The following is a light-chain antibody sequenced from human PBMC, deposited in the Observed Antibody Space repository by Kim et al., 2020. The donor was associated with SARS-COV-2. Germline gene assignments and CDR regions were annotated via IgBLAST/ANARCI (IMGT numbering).Light chain of an antibody. CDR2: GTI. V-gene: IGKV3-20*01. Sequence: SPGERVTLSCRASQTIDMKFLAWYQQKPGQAPRLLIYGTITRATGIPDRFRGRGSGTDFTLTISRLEPEDFAIYYCQQYETSSWTFGQGTKVDIK. J-gene: IGKJ1*01. CDR3: QQYETSSWT. CDR1: QTIDMKF.